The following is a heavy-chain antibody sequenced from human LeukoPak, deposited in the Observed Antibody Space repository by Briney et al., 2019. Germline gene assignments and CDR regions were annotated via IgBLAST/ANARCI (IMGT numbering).Heavy chain of an antibody. Sequence: SETLSLTCTVSGGSISSSSYYWGWIRQPPGKGLEWIGSIYYSGSTYYNPSLKSRVTISVDTSKNQFSLKLSSVTAADTAVYYCARDLAGYSSGPVDYWGQGTLVTVSS. V-gene: IGHV4-39*07. CDR3: ARDLAGYSSGPVDY. J-gene: IGHJ4*02. CDR1: GGSISSSSYY. CDR2: IYYSGST. D-gene: IGHD6-19*01.